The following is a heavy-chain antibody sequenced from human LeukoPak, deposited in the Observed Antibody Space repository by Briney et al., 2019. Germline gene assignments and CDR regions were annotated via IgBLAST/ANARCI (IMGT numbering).Heavy chain of an antibody. Sequence: GGSLRLSCAASGFTSSSYSMNWVRQAPGRGLEWVSSISSSSSYIYYADSVKGRFTISRDNAKNSLYLQMNSLRAEDTAVYYCARASSIAARPGFWGQGTLVTVSS. D-gene: IGHD6-6*01. CDR3: ARASSIAARPGF. V-gene: IGHV3-21*01. J-gene: IGHJ4*02. CDR2: ISSSSSYI. CDR1: GFTSSSYS.